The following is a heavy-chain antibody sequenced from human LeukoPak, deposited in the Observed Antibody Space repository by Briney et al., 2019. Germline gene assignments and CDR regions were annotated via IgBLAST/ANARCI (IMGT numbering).Heavy chain of an antibody. Sequence: GGSLRLSCAASGFTFSIYDMHWARHTTGEGLEWVSAIGTAGDTYYPGSVRGRFTISRENAKNSLYLQMNSLRAGDTAVYYCTRGAGTSFDYWGQGTLVTVSS. V-gene: IGHV3-13*01. CDR2: IGTAGDT. J-gene: IGHJ4*02. CDR1: GFTFSIYD. CDR3: TRGAGTSFDY. D-gene: IGHD1-7*01.